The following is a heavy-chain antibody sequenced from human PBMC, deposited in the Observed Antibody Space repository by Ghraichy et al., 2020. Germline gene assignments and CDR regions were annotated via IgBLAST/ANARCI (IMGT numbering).Heavy chain of an antibody. J-gene: IGHJ6*02. V-gene: IGHV1-8*01. Sequence: ASVKVSCKASGYTFTSYDINWVRQATGQGLEWMGWMNPNSGNTGYAQKFQGRVTMTRNTSISTAYMELSSLRSEDTAVYYCAIGRSLEWLLHNYYYGMDVWGQGTTVTISS. CDR3: AIGRSLEWLLHNYYYGMDV. D-gene: IGHD3-3*01. CDR2: MNPNSGNT. CDR1: GYTFTSYD.